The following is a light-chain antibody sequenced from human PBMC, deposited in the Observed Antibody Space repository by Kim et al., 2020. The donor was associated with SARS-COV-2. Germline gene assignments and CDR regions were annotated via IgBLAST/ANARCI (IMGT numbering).Light chain of an antibody. Sequence: SYELTQPPSVSVSPGQTASITCSGDKLGDKYACWYQQKPGQSPVLVIYQDSKRPSGIPERFSGSNSGNTATLTISGTQAMDEADYYCQVWDSSTWVSGGG. CDR2: QDS. CDR1: KLGDKY. V-gene: IGLV3-1*01. J-gene: IGLJ3*02. CDR3: QVWDSSTWV.